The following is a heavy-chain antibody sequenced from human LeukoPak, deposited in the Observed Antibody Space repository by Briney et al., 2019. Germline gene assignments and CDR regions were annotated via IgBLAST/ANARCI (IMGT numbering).Heavy chain of an antibody. V-gene: IGHV3-48*02. J-gene: IGHJ4*02. Sequence: GGSLRLSCAASGFTFSRYSFNWVRQAPGKGLEWISYISSSGSTMHYADSVKGRFTISRDNAKNSLYLQMNSLRDEDTAVYYCARAPVIDYFGSGSYFDYWGQGTLVTVSP. CDR3: ARAPVIDYFGSGSYFDY. CDR2: ISSSGSTM. D-gene: IGHD3-10*01. CDR1: GFTFSRYS.